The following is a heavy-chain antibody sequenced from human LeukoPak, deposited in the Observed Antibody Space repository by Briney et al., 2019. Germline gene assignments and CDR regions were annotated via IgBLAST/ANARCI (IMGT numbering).Heavy chain of an antibody. CDR2: IHTSGST. CDR3: ARGGGLDAFDI. V-gene: IGHV4-4*07. Sequence: SETLSLTCTVSGGYISTYYWSWIRQPAEKGLEWIGRIHTSGSTDYNPSLQSRVTMSIDTSRTRFSLRLSSVTAADTAVYYCARGGGLDAFDIWGQGTMVTVSS. CDR1: GGYISTYY. J-gene: IGHJ3*02. D-gene: IGHD1-26*01.